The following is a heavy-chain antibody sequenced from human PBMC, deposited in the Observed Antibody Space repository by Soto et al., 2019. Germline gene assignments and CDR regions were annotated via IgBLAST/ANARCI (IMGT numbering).Heavy chain of an antibody. V-gene: IGHV4-31*03. CDR3: ARGWGDYDILTGQPNDAFDI. D-gene: IGHD3-9*01. J-gene: IGHJ3*02. CDR2: IYYSGST. Sequence: QVQLQESGPGLVKPSQTLSLTCTVSGGSISSGGYYWSWIRQHPGKGLEWIGYIYYSGSTYYNPSLKSRVTISVDTSKNQFSLKLSSVTAADTAVYYCARGWGDYDILTGQPNDAFDIWGQGTMVTVSS. CDR1: GGSISSGGYY.